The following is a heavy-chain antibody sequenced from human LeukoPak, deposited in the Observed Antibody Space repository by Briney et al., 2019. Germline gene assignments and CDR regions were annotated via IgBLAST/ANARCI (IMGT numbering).Heavy chain of an antibody. CDR3: AKSRSGSANWALQIFDN. CDR1: GFTFSIYD. J-gene: IGHJ4*02. CDR2: IDRGVGST. D-gene: IGHD1-1*01. V-gene: IGHV3-23*01. Sequence: PGGSLRLSCAASGFTFSIYDLSWVRQAPGKGLECVSAIDRGVGSTYYADSVKGRFTISRDNSKNSLFVQMNSLRAEDTAVYFCAKSRSGSANWALQIFDNWGQGTLVTVSS.